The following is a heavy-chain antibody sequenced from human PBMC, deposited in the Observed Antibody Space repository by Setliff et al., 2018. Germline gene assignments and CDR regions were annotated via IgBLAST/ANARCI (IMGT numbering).Heavy chain of an antibody. V-gene: IGHV3-33*08. CDR2: IWDDGGNK. D-gene: IGHD2-15*01. Sequence: GGSLRLSCAASGFTFSTYRMHWVRQAPGKGLEWVAVIWDDGGNKYHADSVKGRFTISRDNAKNTLYLQMNSLRPEDTAVYYCARTCSGSGCYAGLESWGQGTPVTVSS. J-gene: IGHJ4*02. CDR3: ARTCSGSGCYAGLES. CDR1: GFTFSTYR.